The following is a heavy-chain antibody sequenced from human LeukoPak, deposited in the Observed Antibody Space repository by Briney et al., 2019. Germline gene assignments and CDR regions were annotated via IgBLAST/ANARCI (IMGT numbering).Heavy chain of an antibody. D-gene: IGHD6-6*01. V-gene: IGHV3-23*01. CDR3: AKASIAARVRFDP. Sequence: GGSLRLSCAASAFTFTTYAMNWVRQAPGKGLEWVSVVSASGRSTQYADSVKGRFTISRDNLKNTLYLQMNSLRAEDTAVYYCAKASIAARVRFDPWGQGTLVTVSS. J-gene: IGHJ5*02. CDR1: AFTFTTYA. CDR2: VSASGRST.